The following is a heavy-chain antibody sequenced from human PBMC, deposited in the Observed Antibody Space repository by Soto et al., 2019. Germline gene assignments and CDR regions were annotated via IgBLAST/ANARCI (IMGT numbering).Heavy chain of an antibody. Sequence: SGPTLGNPAQTLTLTCTFSGFSLSTSGVGVGWIRQPPGTALEWLALIYWDDAKHYSPSLKSRLTITKDTSKNQVVLTMTNMDPVDTATYYCAHKGGGDRILDYWGQGTLVTAS. J-gene: IGHJ4*02. D-gene: IGHD3-16*01. CDR3: AHKGGGDRILDY. CDR1: GFSLSTSGVG. CDR2: IYWDDAK. V-gene: IGHV2-5*02.